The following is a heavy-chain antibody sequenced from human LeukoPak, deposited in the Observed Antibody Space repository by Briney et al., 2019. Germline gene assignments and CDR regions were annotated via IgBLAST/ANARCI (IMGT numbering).Heavy chain of an antibody. D-gene: IGHD3-16*01. CDR3: ARDRINGPFDY. V-gene: IGHV4-31*03. CDR2: IYYSEST. Sequence: SETLSLTCTVSGGSISSGGYYWSWIRQHPGKGLEWIGYIYYSESTYSTPSLKSRVIISVDMSKNQFSLKLRSVTAADTAVYYCARDRINGPFDYWGQETLVTVSS. J-gene: IGHJ4*02. CDR1: GGSISSGGYY.